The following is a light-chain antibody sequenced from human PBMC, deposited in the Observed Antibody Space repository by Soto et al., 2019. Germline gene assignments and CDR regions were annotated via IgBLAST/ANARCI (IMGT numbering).Light chain of an antibody. CDR3: QQYNSDWK. Sequence: DIQMTQSPSTLSGSVGDRVTIACRASQSVNTWLAWYQKKPGKPPKLLIYDASSLQSGVPSRFSGSGFGTEFTLTISSLQPDDFATYYCQQYNSDWKFGQGTKVDIK. CDR1: QSVNTW. V-gene: IGKV1-5*01. J-gene: IGKJ1*01. CDR2: DAS.